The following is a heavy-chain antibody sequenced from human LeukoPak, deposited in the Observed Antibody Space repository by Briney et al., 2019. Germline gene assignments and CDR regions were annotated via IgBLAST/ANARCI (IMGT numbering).Heavy chain of an antibody. CDR1: GFTFSSYA. V-gene: IGHV3-30-3*01. Sequence: GGSLRLSCAASGFTFSSYAMHWVRQAPGKGLEWVAVISYDGSNKYYADSVKGRFTISRDNSKNTLYLQMNSLRAEDTAVYYCARDLARWDCSSTSCYTSDAFDIWGQGTMVTVSS. CDR3: ARDLARWDCSSTSCYTSDAFDI. J-gene: IGHJ3*02. CDR2: ISYDGSNK. D-gene: IGHD2-2*02.